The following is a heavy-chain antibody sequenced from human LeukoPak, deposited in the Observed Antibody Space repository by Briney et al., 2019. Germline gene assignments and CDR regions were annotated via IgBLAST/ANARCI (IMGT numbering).Heavy chain of an antibody. CDR1: GFTFSSYS. J-gene: IGHJ6*02. D-gene: IGHD2-15*01. V-gene: IGHV3-21*01. Sequence: GGSLRLSCAASGFTFSSYSMNWVRQAPGKGLEWVSSISSSSSYIYYADSVKGRFTISRDNAKNSLYLQMNSLRAEDTAVYYCARDVPGCSGGSCHSGGDVWGQGTTVTVSS. CDR3: ARDVPGCSGGSCHSGGDV. CDR2: ISSSSSYI.